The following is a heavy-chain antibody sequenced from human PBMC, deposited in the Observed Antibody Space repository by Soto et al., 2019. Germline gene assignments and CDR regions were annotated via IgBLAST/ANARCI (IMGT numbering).Heavy chain of an antibody. CDR2: VSYDGANE. J-gene: IGHJ4*02. D-gene: IGHD1-26*01. CDR1: GFTFSSYG. V-gene: IGHV3-30*18. Sequence: QGQLVESGGCVVQPGRSLRLSCAASGFTFSSYGMHWVRQPPGKGLEWVAVVSYDGANEAYADSVKGRFTVSRDKSKNTVFLQMNSLRAEDTAVYYCAKSKSGVGPYQLQSCFDYWGQGALVAGSS. CDR3: AKSKSGVGPYQLQSCFDY.